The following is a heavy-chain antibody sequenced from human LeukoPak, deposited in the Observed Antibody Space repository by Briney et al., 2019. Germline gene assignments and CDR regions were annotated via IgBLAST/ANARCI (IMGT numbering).Heavy chain of an antibody. CDR1: GGSISSSSYY. D-gene: IGHD1-1*01. CDR3: ARVNDCRPSSCFSRWFDP. V-gene: IGHV4-39*07. J-gene: IGHJ5*02. CDR2: IYYSGST. Sequence: SETLSLTCTVSGGSISSSSYYWGWIRQPPGKGLEWIGSIYYSGSTYYNPSLKSRVTISVDTSKNQFSLKLSSVTAADTAVYYCARVNDCRPSSCFSRWFDPWGQGTLVTVSS.